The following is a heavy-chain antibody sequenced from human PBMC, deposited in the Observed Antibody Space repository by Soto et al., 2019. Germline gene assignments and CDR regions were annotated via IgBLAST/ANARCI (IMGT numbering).Heavy chain of an antibody. CDR2: MNPNSGNT. V-gene: IGHV1-8*01. J-gene: IGHJ5*02. Sequence: TSVKVSCKASGYTFTSYDINWVRQATGQGLEWMGWMNPNSGNTGYAQKFQGRVTMTRNTSISTAYMELSSLRSEDTAVYYCARGRGMVRGVISDWFDPWGQGTLVTVSS. D-gene: IGHD3-10*01. CDR3: ARGRGMVRGVISDWFDP. CDR1: GYTFTSYD.